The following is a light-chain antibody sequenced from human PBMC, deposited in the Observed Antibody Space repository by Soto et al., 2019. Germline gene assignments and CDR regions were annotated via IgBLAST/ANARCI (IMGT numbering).Light chain of an antibody. V-gene: IGLV4-69*01. CDR2: LNSDGSH. J-gene: IGLJ2*01. CDR3: QTWGTGIVV. CDR1: SGHSSYA. Sequence: QPVLTQSPSASASLGASVKLTCTLSSGHSSYAIAWHQQQPDKGPRYLMKLNSDGSHSKGDGIPDRFSGSSSGAERYLTSSSLQSEDEADYYCQTWGTGIVVFGGGTKLTVL.